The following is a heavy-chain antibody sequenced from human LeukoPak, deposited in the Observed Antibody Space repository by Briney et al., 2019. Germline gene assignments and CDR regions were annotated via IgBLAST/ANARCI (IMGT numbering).Heavy chain of an antibody. Sequence: GGSLRLSCAASGFTFRNFAMTWVRQAPGKGLEWVSALSFNGGSTYYANSVRGRFTISRDNSKSTLYVQMNSLRAEDTAVYYCAKDKYPTDYDFWSGYYFAYWGQGTLVTVSS. J-gene: IGHJ4*02. CDR1: GFTFRNFA. CDR2: LSFNGGST. D-gene: IGHD3-3*01. V-gene: IGHV3-23*01. CDR3: AKDKYPTDYDFWSGYYFAY.